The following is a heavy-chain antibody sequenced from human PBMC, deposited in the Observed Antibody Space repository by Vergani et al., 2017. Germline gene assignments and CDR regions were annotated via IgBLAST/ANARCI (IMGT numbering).Heavy chain of an antibody. Sequence: EVQLVESGGGLVQPGRSLRLSCAASGFTFDDYAMHWVREAPGKGLEWVSGISWNSGSIGYADSVKGRFTSSRDNAKNSLYLQMNSLRAEDTALYYCAKDIGEEALYYFDYWGQGTLVTVSS. CDR2: ISWNSGSI. V-gene: IGHV3-9*01. CDR1: GFTFDDYA. D-gene: IGHD2-15*01. J-gene: IGHJ4*02. CDR3: AKDIGEEALYYFDY.